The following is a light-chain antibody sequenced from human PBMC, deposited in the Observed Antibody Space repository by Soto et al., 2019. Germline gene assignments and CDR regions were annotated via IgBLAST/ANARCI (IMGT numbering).Light chain of an antibody. CDR2: AAS. V-gene: IGKV1D-16*01. CDR1: QGISSW. Sequence: DIQMAQSPSSFASSVVDRFTITSRASQGISSWLAWYQQKPGKAPKLLIYAASSLQSGVPSRFSGSGSGTDFTLTISSLQPEDFATYYCQQCNSYPWTFGQGTKVDI. J-gene: IGKJ1*01. CDR3: QQCNSYPWT.